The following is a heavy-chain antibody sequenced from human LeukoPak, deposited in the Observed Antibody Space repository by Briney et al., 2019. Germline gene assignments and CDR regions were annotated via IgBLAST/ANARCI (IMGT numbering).Heavy chain of an antibody. J-gene: IGHJ6*02. CDR1: GFTLGSYW. CDR2: IKQDGSEK. D-gene: IGHD3-16*01. Sequence: GSLRLSCSASGFTLGSYWMSWVRQAPGKGLEWVANIKQDGSEKYYADSVKGRFTISRDNSKNTLYLQMNSLRAEDTAVYYCARDLWGSRGWPSSTYYYYYGKDGWGQGATGTVSS. CDR3: ARDLWGSRGWPSSTYYYYYGKDG. V-gene: IGHV3-7*01.